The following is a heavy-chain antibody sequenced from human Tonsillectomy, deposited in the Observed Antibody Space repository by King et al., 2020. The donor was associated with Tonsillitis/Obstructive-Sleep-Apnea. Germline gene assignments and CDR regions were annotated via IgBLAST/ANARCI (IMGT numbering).Heavy chain of an antibody. CDR3: ARGVVVVVAATIHYYFDY. D-gene: IGHD2-15*01. CDR2: INHSGST. J-gene: IGHJ4*02. CDR1: GGSFSGYY. V-gene: IGHV4-34*01. Sequence: VQLQQWGAGLLKPSETLSLTCAVYGGSFSGYYWSWIRQPPGKGLEWIGEINHSGSTNYNPSLKSRVTISVDTSKNQFSLKLNSVTAADTAVYYCARGVVVVVAATIHYYFDYWGQGTLVTVPS.